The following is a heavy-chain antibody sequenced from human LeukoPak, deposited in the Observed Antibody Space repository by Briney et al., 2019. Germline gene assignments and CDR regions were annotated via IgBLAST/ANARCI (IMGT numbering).Heavy chain of an antibody. V-gene: IGHV4-61*08. J-gene: IGHJ6*02. CDR2: IYYIGST. D-gene: IGHD3-22*01. CDR3: ARGLKSSGYYYYYYYYGMDV. Sequence: PSETLSLTCAVSGGSISSGGYSWSWIRQPPGKGLEWIGYIYYIGSTNYNPSFKSRVAISLDTSKNQFSLRLSSVTAADTAVYYCARGLKSSGYYYYYYYYGMDVWGQGTTVTVSS. CDR1: GGSISSGGYS.